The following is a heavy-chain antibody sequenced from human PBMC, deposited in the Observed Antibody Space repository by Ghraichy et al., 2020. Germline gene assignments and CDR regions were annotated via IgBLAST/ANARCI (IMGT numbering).Heavy chain of an antibody. D-gene: IGHD6-19*01. Sequence: SVKVSCKASGGTFSSYAISWVRQAPGQGLEWMGGIIPIFGTANYAQKFQGRVTITADESTSTAYMELSSLRSEDTAVYYCARGGQGAEWQWLAYFVYWGQGTLVTVSS. V-gene: IGHV1-69*13. J-gene: IGHJ4*02. CDR2: IIPIFGTA. CDR3: ARGGQGAEWQWLAYFVY. CDR1: GGTFSSYA.